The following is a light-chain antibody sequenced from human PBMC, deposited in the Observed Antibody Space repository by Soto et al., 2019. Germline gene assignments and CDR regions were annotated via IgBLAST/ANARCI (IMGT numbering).Light chain of an antibody. Sequence: QSALTQPASVSGSPGQSITISCTGTSSDVGGYNYVSWYQQLPGKAPKLTIYDVNNRPSGVSNRFSGSKSGNTASLTISGLQAEDEADYYCTSYTSSSTVVFGGGTKLTVL. CDR3: TSYTSSSTVV. CDR2: DVN. V-gene: IGLV2-14*01. CDR1: SSDVGGYNY. J-gene: IGLJ3*02.